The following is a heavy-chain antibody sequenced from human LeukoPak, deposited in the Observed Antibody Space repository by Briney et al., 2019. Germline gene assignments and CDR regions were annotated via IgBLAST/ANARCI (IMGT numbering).Heavy chain of an antibody. CDR1: GYTVTDYY. J-gene: IGHJ4*02. D-gene: IGHD1-14*01. V-gene: IGHV1-2*02. Sequence: GASVNVSCTASGYTVTDYYIHWVRQAPGQGHEWMGWINPNSGGTNYTQKFQGRVTMTRDTSISTAYLELNRLTSDDTAVYYCARVLARYGNLDYWGQGILVTVYS. CDR3: ARVLARYGNLDY. CDR2: INPNSGGT.